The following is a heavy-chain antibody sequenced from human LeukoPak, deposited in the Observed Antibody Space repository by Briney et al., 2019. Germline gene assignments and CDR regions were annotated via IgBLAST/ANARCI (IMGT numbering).Heavy chain of an antibody. D-gene: IGHD6-13*01. CDR2: IRDSGGST. V-gene: IGHV3-23*01. CDR3: ARGSGINHYNWFDP. CDR1: GFSFSSYA. J-gene: IGHJ5*02. Sequence: GGSLILSCAASGFSFSSYAMSWVRQAPGKGLEWVSGIRDSGGSTFYADSVKGRFTISRDNSKNTLSLQMSSLRADDTALYYCARGSGINHYNWFDPWGQGTLVTVSS.